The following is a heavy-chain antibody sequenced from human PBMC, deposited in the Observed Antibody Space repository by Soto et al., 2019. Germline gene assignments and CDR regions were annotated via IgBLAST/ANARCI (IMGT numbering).Heavy chain of an antibody. J-gene: IGHJ4*02. V-gene: IGHV4-39*01. D-gene: IGHD1-1*01. CDR2: IYYSGST. Sequence: PSETLALTWSFSGGSISIPTYYGGLILQPPGKGLEWIGSIYYSGSTYYSPSLKSRVTISVDTSKNQFSLKVSSVTAADTAVYYCERLPGITTSRRDYWGQGTLVTVSS. CDR1: GGSISIPTYY. CDR3: ERLPGITTSRRDY.